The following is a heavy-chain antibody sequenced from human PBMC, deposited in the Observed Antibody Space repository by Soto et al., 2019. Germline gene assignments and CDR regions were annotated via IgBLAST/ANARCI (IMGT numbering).Heavy chain of an antibody. Sequence: QVRLMQSGPEVRRPGASVTVSCKASGYTFTHYFIHWVRRAPGQGLEWMGYINPKSGDTHYSQTLRGRVSMTRDTSTDTANMGLSSLKSDDTAVYFCARVPGHKNSRGDFWGQGTPITVSS. J-gene: IGHJ4*02. D-gene: IGHD1-7*01. CDR1: GYTFTHYF. CDR2: INPKSGDT. CDR3: ARVPGHKNSRGDF. V-gene: IGHV1-2*02.